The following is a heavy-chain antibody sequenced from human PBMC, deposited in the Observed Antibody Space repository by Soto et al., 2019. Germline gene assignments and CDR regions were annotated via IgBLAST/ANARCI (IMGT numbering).Heavy chain of an antibody. CDR1: GFPFSSYW. V-gene: IGHV3-7*05. Sequence: GGSLRLSCAASGFPFSSYWMSWVRQAPGKGLEWVANIKQDGSEKYYVDSVKGRFTISRDNAKNSLYLQMNSLRAEDTAVYYCARDSMRITIFGVVIRHDYWGQGTLVTVSS. CDR3: ARDSMRITIFGVVIRHDY. J-gene: IGHJ4*02. CDR2: IKQDGSEK. D-gene: IGHD3-3*01.